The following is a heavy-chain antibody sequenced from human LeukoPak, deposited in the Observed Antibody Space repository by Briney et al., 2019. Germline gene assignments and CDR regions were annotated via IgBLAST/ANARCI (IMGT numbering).Heavy chain of an antibody. D-gene: IGHD3/OR15-3a*01. Sequence: ASVKVSCKAPGYILTNYGISWVRQAPGQGPEWVGWISSHNDNAHYAQKFQGRVTMTTDTSTSTVYMELRSLRSDGTAMYYCARDGNDVMDCWGQGTLVTVSS. V-gene: IGHV1-18*01. J-gene: IGHJ4*02. CDR2: ISSHNDNA. CDR1: GYILTNYG. CDR3: ARDGNDVMDC.